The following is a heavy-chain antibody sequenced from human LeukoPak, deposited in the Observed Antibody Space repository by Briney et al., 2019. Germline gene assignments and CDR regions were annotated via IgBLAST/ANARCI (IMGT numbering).Heavy chain of an antibody. Sequence: PGGSLRLSCAASGFTFSSYSMNWVRQAPGKGLEWVSSISSSSSYIYYADSVKGRFTISRDNAKNSLYLQMNSLRAEDTAVYYCAREGPYRGGDCYRDAFDIWGQGTMVTVSS. CDR2: ISSSSSYI. CDR3: AREGPYRGGDCYRDAFDI. D-gene: IGHD2-21*02. V-gene: IGHV3-21*04. CDR1: GFTFSSYS. J-gene: IGHJ3*02.